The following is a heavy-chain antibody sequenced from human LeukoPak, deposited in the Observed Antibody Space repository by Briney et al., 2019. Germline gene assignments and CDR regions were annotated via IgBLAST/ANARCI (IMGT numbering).Heavy chain of an antibody. Sequence: SETLSLTCAVYGGSFSGYYWSWIRQPPGKGLEWSGEINHSGTTNYNPSLKSRVTISVDTSKNQFSLKLSSVTAANTAVYYCVRGRASPGSGSYYKPYYSYYMEVWGKGTTVTVSS. V-gene: IGHV4-34*01. J-gene: IGHJ6*03. D-gene: IGHD3-10*01. CDR1: GGSFSGYY. CDR3: VRGRASPGSGSYYKPYYSYYMEV. CDR2: INHSGTT.